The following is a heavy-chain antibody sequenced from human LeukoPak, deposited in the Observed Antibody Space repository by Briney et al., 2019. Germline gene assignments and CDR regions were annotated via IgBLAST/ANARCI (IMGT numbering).Heavy chain of an antibody. CDR2: IYYSGTT. V-gene: IGHV4-59*08. J-gene: IGHJ4*02. CDR3: ARHSGASPHYFDY. D-gene: IGHD1-26*01. Sequence: PSETLSLTCTVSGGAITNYFWTWIRQPPGRGLEWIGFIYYSGTTHYSPSLKSRVTMSVAPSNNQFSLRLSSVTAADTAIYYCARHSGASPHYFDYWGQGALVTVSS. CDR1: GGAITNYF.